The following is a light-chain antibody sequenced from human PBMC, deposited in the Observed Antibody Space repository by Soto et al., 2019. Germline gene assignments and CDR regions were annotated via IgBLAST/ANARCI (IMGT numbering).Light chain of an antibody. CDR2: WAS. Sequence: DIMMTQSPDSLAVSLGERATINCKSSQSVLYSSNNKNYLAWYQQKPGQPPKLLIYWASTRESGVPDRFSGSGSGTDFTLTISSLQAEDVAVYYGQQYYSTPTFGQGTKLEIK. CDR1: QSVLYSSNNKNY. V-gene: IGKV4-1*01. CDR3: QQYYSTPT. J-gene: IGKJ2*01.